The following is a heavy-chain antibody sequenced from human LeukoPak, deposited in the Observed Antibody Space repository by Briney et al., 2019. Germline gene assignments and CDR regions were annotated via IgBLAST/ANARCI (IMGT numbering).Heavy chain of an antibody. CDR3: ARDPPYGDYGFDY. D-gene: IGHD4-17*01. V-gene: IGHV4-34*01. CDR2: INHSGST. J-gene: IGHJ4*02. CDR1: GGSFSGYY. Sequence: PSETLSLTCAVYGGSFSGYYWSWIRQPPGKGLEWIGEINHSGSTNYNPSLQSRVTMSVDTSKNQFSLKLNSVTAADTAVYYCARDPPYGDYGFDYWGQGTLVTVSS.